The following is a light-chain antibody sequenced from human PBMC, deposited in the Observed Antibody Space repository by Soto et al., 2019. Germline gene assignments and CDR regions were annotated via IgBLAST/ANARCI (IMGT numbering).Light chain of an antibody. V-gene: IGKV3-20*01. CDR3: QQYAGSPPYT. CDR1: RSISSTY. Sequence: EIVLTQSPGTLSLSPGERATLSCRASRSISSTYLAWYQQKPGQAPRLLIYGASSRATGIPDRFSGSGSGKHFPLTISRLEPEGFAVYYCQQYAGSPPYTFGQGTKLEIK. CDR2: GAS. J-gene: IGKJ2*01.